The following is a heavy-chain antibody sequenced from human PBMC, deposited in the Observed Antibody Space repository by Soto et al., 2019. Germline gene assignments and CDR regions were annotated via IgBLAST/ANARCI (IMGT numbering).Heavy chain of an antibody. Sequence: GGSLRLSCAASGFTFSSYEMNWVRQAPGKGLEWVSYISRGGTTIYYTDSVKGRFTISRDNAKNSLFLQMNSPRAEDTAVYFCAKDDFTDRGEDYFDHWGPGTLVTVSS. V-gene: IGHV3-48*03. J-gene: IGHJ4*02. CDR2: ISRGGTTI. CDR1: GFTFSSYE. CDR3: AKDDFTDRGEDYFDH. D-gene: IGHD2-21*01.